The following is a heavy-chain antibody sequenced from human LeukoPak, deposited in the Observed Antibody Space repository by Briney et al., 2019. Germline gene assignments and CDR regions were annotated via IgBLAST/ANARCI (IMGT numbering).Heavy chain of an antibody. CDR2: IFPADSDT. CDR3: ARGGHDSSGYYAYNY. J-gene: IGHJ4*02. V-gene: IGHV5-51*01. Sequence: GESLKISCKGSGYSFTNSWIAWVRQMPGKGLEWMGNIFPADSDTRYSPSFQGQVTISADKSISTAYLQWSSLKASDTAMYYCARGGHDSSGYYAYNYWGQGTLVTVSS. D-gene: IGHD3-22*01. CDR1: GYSFTNSW.